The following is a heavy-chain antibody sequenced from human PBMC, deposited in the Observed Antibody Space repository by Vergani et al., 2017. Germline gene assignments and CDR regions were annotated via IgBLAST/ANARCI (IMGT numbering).Heavy chain of an antibody. CDR3: ANDRGYSRSYPGRYFDY. V-gene: IGHV3-21*04. D-gene: IGHD1-26*01. CDR1: GFSFSTYS. J-gene: IGHJ4*02. Sequence: EVQLQESGGGLVKPGGSLRVSCAASGFSFSTYSINWVRQAPGKGLEWVSSISGRSNYIYYADSLKGRFTISRDNSKNSVYLQMNSLRAEDTAVYYCANDRGYSRSYPGRYFDYWGQGTLVSVSS. CDR2: ISGRSNYI.